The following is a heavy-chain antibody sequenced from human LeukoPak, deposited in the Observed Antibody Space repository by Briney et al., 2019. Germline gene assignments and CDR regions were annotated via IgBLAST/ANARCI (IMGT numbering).Heavy chain of an antibody. J-gene: IGHJ6*02. Sequence: PGGSLRLSCAASGFTFSDYYMSWIRQAPGKGLEWVSYISSSGSTIYYADSVKGRFTISRDNAKNSLYLQINSLRAEDTAVYYCARESISNFYYYYGMDVWGQGTTVTVSS. CDR3: ARESISNFYYYYGMDV. V-gene: IGHV3-11*01. D-gene: IGHD4-11*01. CDR2: ISSSGSTI. CDR1: GFTFSDYY.